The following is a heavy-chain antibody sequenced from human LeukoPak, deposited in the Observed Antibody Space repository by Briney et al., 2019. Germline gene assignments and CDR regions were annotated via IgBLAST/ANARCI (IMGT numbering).Heavy chain of an antibody. CDR2: IYYSGST. J-gene: IGHJ4*02. CDR3: ARARSRFLLGY. V-gene: IGHV4-39*07. Sequence: SETLSLTCTVSGGSISSSSYYWGWIRQPPGKGLEWIGSIYYSGSTYYNPSLKSRVTISVDTSKNQFSLKLSSVTAADTAVYYCARARSRFLLGYWGQGTLVTVPS. CDR1: GGSISSSSYY.